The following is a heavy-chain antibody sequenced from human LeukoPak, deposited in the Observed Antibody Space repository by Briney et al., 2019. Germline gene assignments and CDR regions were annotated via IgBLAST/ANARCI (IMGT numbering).Heavy chain of an antibody. V-gene: IGHV4-31*03. CDR1: GGSISSGGDY. CDR2: IYYSGST. CDR3: ASSGMVTNWSNYYFDY. J-gene: IGHJ4*02. D-gene: IGHD2-21*02. Sequence: SQTLSLTCTVSGGSISSGGDYWSWIRQHPGKGLGWIGYIYYSGSTYYNPSLKSRVTTSVDTSKNQFSLKLSSVTAADTAVYYCASSGMVTNWSNYYFDYWGQGTLVTVSS.